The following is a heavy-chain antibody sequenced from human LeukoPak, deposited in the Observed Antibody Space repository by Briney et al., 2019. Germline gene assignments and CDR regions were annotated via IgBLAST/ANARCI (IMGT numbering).Heavy chain of an antibody. V-gene: IGHV4-34*01. CDR2: INHSGST. CDR3: ARGFRGPVY. D-gene: IGHD3-10*01. Sequence: SETLSLTCADHGGSFSGYYWSWIRQPPGKGLEWIGEINHSGSTNYNPSLKSRVTISVDTSKNQFSLKLSSVTAADTAVYYCARGFRGPVYWGQGTLVTVSS. CDR1: GGSFSGYY. J-gene: IGHJ4*02.